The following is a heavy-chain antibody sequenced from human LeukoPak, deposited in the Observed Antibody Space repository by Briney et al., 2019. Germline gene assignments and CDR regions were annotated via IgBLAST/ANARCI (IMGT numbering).Heavy chain of an antibody. Sequence: QPGRSLRPSCAASGFTFSSYGMHWVRQAPGKGLEWVAVISYDGSNKYYADSVKGRFTISRDNSKNTLYLQMNSLRAEDTAVYYCAKSLGKGIQTFDYWGQGTLVTVSS. CDR3: AKSLGKGIQTFDY. D-gene: IGHD3-10*01. J-gene: IGHJ4*02. CDR1: GFTFSSYG. CDR2: ISYDGSNK. V-gene: IGHV3-30*18.